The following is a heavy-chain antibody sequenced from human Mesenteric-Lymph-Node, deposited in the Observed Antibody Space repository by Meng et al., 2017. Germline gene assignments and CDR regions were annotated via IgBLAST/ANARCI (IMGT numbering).Heavy chain of an antibody. CDR1: GFTFRNYV. CDR3: AKSGAQSS. CDR2: IDAGGSGT. Sequence: GGSLRLSCAASGFTFRNYVMTWVRQAPGKGLEWVSAIDAGGSGTYYADSVKGRFAISRDNSKNTLYLEMNSLRAEDTAVYYCAKSGAQSSWGQGTLVTVSS. J-gene: IGHJ4*02. V-gene: IGHV3-23*01. D-gene: IGHD3-10*01.